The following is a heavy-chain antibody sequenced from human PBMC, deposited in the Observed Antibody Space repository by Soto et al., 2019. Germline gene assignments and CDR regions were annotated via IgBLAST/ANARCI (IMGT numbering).Heavy chain of an antibody. V-gene: IGHV1-69*01. D-gene: IGHD5-12*01. J-gene: IGHJ4*02. Sequence: QVQLVQSGAEVKKPGSSVKVSCKASGGTFSSFGFNWVRQAPGQGLEWMGGIIPLFGTANYAEKFQGRVTTSADAGTSPASMELIGLGSEYTAIYYCARDRSMDGYNSRSFDYWGQGTLVTVS. CDR2: IIPLFGTA. CDR3: ARDRSMDGYNSRSFDY. CDR1: GGTFSSFG.